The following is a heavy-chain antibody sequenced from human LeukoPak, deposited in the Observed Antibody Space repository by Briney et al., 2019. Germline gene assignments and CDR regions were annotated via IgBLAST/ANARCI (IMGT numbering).Heavy chain of an antibody. CDR2: ISAYNANT. J-gene: IGHJ4*02. V-gene: IGHV1-18*01. CDR3: ARPQEEDGYNYNWAFDY. Sequence: ASVKVSCKASGYTFTSFGISWVRQAPGQGLEWMGWISAYNANTNFAQNLQGRVTMTTDTSTSTAYMELRSLRSDDTAVYYCARPQEEDGYNYNWAFDYWGQGTLVTVSS. CDR1: GYTFTSFG. D-gene: IGHD5-24*01.